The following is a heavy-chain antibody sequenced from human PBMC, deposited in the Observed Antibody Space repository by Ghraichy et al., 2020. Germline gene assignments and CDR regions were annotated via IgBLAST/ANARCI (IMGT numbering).Heavy chain of an antibody. Sequence: GESLKISCAASGFTFSSYAMHWVRQAPGKGLEWVAVISYDGSNKYYADSVKSRFTISRDNSMNTLYLQMNSLRAEDTAVYYCARSSSSSKNRYYYYYGMDVWGQGTTVTVSS. J-gene: IGHJ6*02. CDR1: GFTFSSYA. V-gene: IGHV3-30*04. D-gene: IGHD6-6*01. CDR2: ISYDGSNK. CDR3: ARSSSSSKNRYYYYYGMDV.